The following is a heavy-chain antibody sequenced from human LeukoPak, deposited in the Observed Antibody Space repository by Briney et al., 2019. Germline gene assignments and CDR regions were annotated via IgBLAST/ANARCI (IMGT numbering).Heavy chain of an antibody. Sequence: SETLSLTCAVSGGSISSGGYYWSWIRQPPGKGLEWIGYIYYSGSTNYNPSLKSRVTISVDTSKNQFSLKLSSVTAADTAVYYCARDFLSGAFDIWGQGTMVTVSS. CDR3: ARDFLSGAFDI. D-gene: IGHD1-26*01. J-gene: IGHJ3*02. CDR1: GGSISSGGYY. V-gene: IGHV4-61*08. CDR2: IYYSGST.